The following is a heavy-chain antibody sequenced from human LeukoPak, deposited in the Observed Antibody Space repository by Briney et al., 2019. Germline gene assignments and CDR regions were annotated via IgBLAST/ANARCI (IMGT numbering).Heavy chain of an antibody. V-gene: IGHV3-21*01. CDR1: GFTFSNYN. Sequence: PGGSLRLSCAASGFTFSNYNMNWVRQAPGKGLEWLSCISSSSSFTYFADSVKGRFTISRDNAKNSVYLQMNSLRVEDTAVYYCAREGAAAGTSPWGQGTLVTVSS. J-gene: IGHJ5*02. CDR2: ISSSSSFT. CDR3: AREGAAAGTSP. D-gene: IGHD6-13*01.